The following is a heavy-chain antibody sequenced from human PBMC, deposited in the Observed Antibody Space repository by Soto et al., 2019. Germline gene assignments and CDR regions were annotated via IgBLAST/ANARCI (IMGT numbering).Heavy chain of an antibody. CDR3: ARADIVVVVAATTYGMDV. CDR2: IIPIFGTA. J-gene: IGHJ6*02. CDR1: GGTFSSYA. Sequence: ASVKVSCKASGGTFSSYAISWVRQAPGQGLEWMGGIIPIFGTANYAQKFQGRVTITADESTSTAYMELSSLRSEDTAVYYCARADIVVVVAATTYGMDVWGQGTTVTVSS. V-gene: IGHV1-69*13. D-gene: IGHD2-15*01.